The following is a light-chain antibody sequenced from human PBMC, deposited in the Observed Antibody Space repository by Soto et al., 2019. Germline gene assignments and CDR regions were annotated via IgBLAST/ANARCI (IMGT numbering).Light chain of an antibody. Sequence: DIQMPQSPSSLSAAVVDRFTITCRASQTISSYLNWYQPTPGKVPKLLIYASTNLQSGVPLRFSGLGAGTDFTLTIRNLQPEDFATYYCQKTYSSPITCGQGTRREIK. V-gene: IGKV1-39*01. CDR2: AST. CDR1: QTISSY. CDR3: QKTYSSPIT. J-gene: IGKJ5*01.